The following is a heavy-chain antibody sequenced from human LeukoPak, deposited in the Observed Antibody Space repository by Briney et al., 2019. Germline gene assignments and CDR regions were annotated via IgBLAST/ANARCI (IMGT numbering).Heavy chain of an antibody. CDR2: IKQGGSEK. V-gene: IGHV3-7*01. CDR1: GVTFNSHC. Sequence: PGGSLRLSCGASGVTFNSHCMTWVRHPPCKGRERVASIKQGGSEKYYPDSVKGRFTVSRDHATNTLSSEMNSLSADDTAVYYRARGPNYGACVDYLDSWGQGTKVTVSS. CDR3: ARGPNYGACVDYLDS. J-gene: IGHJ4*02. D-gene: IGHD4-17*01.